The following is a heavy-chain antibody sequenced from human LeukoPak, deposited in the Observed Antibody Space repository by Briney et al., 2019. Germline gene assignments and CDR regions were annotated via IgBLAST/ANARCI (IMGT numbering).Heavy chain of an antibody. Sequence: PGGSLRLSCAASGFTFDDYGMSWVRQAPGKGLEWVSGINWNGGSIGHADSVKGRFTISRDNAKNSLYLQMNSLRAEDTALYYCARAMADNYYYGMDVWGQGTTVPVSS. CDR3: ARAMADNYYYGMDV. CDR2: INWNGGSI. V-gene: IGHV3-20*04. CDR1: GFTFDDYG. J-gene: IGHJ6*02. D-gene: IGHD5-24*01.